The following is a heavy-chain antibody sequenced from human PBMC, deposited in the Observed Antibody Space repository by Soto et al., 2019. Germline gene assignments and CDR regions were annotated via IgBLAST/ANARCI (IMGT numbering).Heavy chain of an antibody. D-gene: IGHD4-17*01. CDR2: ISAYNGNT. CDR3: ARDVRMPYGGPGWFDP. Sequence: ASVKVSWKASGYTFTSYCISWVRQAPGQGLEWMGWISAYNGNTNYAQKLQGRVTMTTDTSTSTAYMELRSLRSDDTAVYYCARDVRMPYGGPGWFDPWGQGTLVTVSS. CDR1: GYTFTSYC. J-gene: IGHJ5*02. V-gene: IGHV1-18*01.